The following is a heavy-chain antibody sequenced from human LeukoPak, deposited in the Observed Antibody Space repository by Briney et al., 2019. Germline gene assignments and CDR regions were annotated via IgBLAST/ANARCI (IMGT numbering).Heavy chain of an antibody. CDR2: ISGSGGST. CDR3: AKDPYDSSGCYVDY. J-gene: IGHJ4*02. V-gene: IGHV3-23*01. Sequence: GGSLRLSCAASGFTFSSYAMSWVRQAPGKGLEWVSAISGSGGSTYYADSVKGRFTISRDNSKNTLYLRMNSLRAEDTAVYYCAKDPYDSSGCYVDYWGQGTLVTVSS. CDR1: GFTFSSYA. D-gene: IGHD3-22*01.